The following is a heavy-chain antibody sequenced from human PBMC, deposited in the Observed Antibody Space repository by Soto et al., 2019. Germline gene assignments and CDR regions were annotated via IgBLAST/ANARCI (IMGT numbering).Heavy chain of an antibody. D-gene: IGHD4-17*01. CDR1: GGTFSSYT. Sequence: QVQLVQSGAEVKKPGSSVKVYCKASGGTFSSYTISWVRQAPGQGLEWMGRIIPILGIANYAQKFQGRVTITADKSTSTAYMELSSLRSEDTAVYYCARGVSATVSLAFDYWGQGTLVTVSS. V-gene: IGHV1-69*02. CDR2: IIPILGIA. CDR3: ARGVSATVSLAFDY. J-gene: IGHJ4*02.